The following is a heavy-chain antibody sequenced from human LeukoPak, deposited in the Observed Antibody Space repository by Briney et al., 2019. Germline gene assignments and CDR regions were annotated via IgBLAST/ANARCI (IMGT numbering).Heavy chain of an antibody. J-gene: IGHJ3*02. D-gene: IGHD2-21*01. Sequence: ASVKVSCKISGHALSDLSIHWVRQAPGRGPEWMGGFDPEVGDKMHAQKFQGRVTMTEDTSTDTAYMELNSLRSEDTAVYYCARDALRHIVVVSDAFDIWGQGTMVTVSS. CDR3: ARDALRHIVVVSDAFDI. CDR2: FDPEVGDK. CDR1: GHALSDLS. V-gene: IGHV1-24*01.